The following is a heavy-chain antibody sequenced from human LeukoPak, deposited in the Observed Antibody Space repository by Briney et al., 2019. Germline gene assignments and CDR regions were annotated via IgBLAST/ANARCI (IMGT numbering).Heavy chain of an antibody. CDR3: ARPRRSPRNAFDI. V-gene: IGHV1-69*13. Sequence: SVKVSCKASGGTFSSYAISWVRQAPGQGLEWMGGIIPIFGTANYAQKFQGRATITADESTSTAYMELSSLRSEDTAVYYCARPRRSPRNAFDIWGQGTMVTVSS. CDR2: IIPIFGTA. CDR1: GGTFSSYA. D-gene: IGHD5-24*01. J-gene: IGHJ3*02.